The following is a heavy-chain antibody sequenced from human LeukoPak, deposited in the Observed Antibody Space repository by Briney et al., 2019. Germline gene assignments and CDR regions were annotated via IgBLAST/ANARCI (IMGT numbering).Heavy chain of an antibody. CDR3: ARDLAVAGTWWFDP. D-gene: IGHD6-19*01. CDR1: GYTFTGYY. Sequence: ASVTVSCKASGYTFTGYYMHWVRQAPGQGLEWMGWINPNSGGTNYAQKFQGRVTMTRDTSISTVYMELSRLRSDDTAVYYCARDLAVAGTWWFDPWGQGTLVTVSS. J-gene: IGHJ5*02. V-gene: IGHV1-2*02. CDR2: INPNSGGT.